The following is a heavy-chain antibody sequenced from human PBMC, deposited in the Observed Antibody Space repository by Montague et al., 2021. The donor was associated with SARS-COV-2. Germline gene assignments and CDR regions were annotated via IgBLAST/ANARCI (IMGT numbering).Heavy chain of an antibody. CDR1: GFTCRRYE. D-gene: IGHD3-10*01. V-gene: IGHV3-48*03. Sequence: SLRLSCAASGFTCRRYEMHWVRQPPGKGLQWVSYINTGGDTMFYADSVKGQFTTSRDDAKNSLFLQINSLRADDTGVYYCAAGGSINYWGQGTLVTVSP. J-gene: IGHJ4*02. CDR3: AAGGSINY. CDR2: INTGGDTM.